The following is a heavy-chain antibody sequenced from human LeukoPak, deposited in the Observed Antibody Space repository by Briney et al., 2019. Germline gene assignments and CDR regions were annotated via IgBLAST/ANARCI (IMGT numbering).Heavy chain of an antibody. V-gene: IGHV1-69*13. CDR3: ARDDIVVVPAAIRGDYYYYMDV. CDR2: VIPIFGTA. CDR1: GGTFSSYA. Sequence: SVKVSCKASGGTFSSYAISWVRQAPGQGLEWVGGVIPIFGTANYAQKFQGRVTITADESTSTAYMELSSLRSEDTAVYYCARDDIVVVPAAIRGDYYYYMDVWGKGTTVTVSS. D-gene: IGHD2-2*02. J-gene: IGHJ6*03.